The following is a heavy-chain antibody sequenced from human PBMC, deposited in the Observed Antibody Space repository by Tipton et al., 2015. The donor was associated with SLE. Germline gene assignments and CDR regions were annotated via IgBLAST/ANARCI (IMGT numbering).Heavy chain of an antibody. CDR2: INPNSGGT. CDR3: ARVGSYFGSGTDWYFDL. D-gene: IGHD3-10*01. V-gene: IGHV1-2*06. CDR1: GYTFTGYY. Sequence: QVQLVQSGAEVKKPGASVKVSCKASGYTFTGYYMHWVRQAPGQGLEWMGRINPNSGGTNYAQNLQGRVTMTTDTSTRTAYMELRSLRSDDTAVYYCARVGSYFGSGTDWYFDLWGRGTLVTVSS. J-gene: IGHJ2*01.